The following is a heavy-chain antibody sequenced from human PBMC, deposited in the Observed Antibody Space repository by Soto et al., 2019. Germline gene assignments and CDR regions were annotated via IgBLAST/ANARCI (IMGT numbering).Heavy chain of an antibody. CDR2: ISSSSSYI. Sequence: GGSLRLSCAASGFTFSSYGMHWVRQAPGKGLEWVSSISSSSSYIYYADSVKGRFTISRDNAKNSLYLQMNSLRAEDTAVYYCEFRPTDAFDIWGQGTMVTVSS. J-gene: IGHJ3*02. CDR3: EFRPTDAFDI. V-gene: IGHV3-21*01. CDR1: GFTFSSYG.